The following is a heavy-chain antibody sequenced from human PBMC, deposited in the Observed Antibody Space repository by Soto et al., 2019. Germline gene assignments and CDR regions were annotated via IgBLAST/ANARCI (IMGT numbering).Heavy chain of an antibody. Sequence: QVHLMQSGAEVKKPGASVTISCKASGYTFTSYYIHWVRQAPRQGLEWMAIINPSGGSTNYAQKFQGRVTVTRDTSTSTVNMELSSLSSEDTAVYYCARDLTAADYWGQGTLVTVSS. D-gene: IGHD2-21*02. J-gene: IGHJ4*02. V-gene: IGHV1-46*01. CDR1: GYTFTSYY. CDR2: INPSGGST. CDR3: ARDLTAADY.